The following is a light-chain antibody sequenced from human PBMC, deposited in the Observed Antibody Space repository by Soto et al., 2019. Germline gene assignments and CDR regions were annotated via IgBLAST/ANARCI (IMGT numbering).Light chain of an antibody. CDR2: KAS. Sequence: DIQMTQSPSTLSASVGDRVAITCRASQSISIWLAWYQQKPGKAPTLLLYKASSLESGVPSRFSGSGSRTDFTLTISSLQPDDFATYYCQQYNDYSWTFGQGTKVEIK. CDR1: QSISIW. V-gene: IGKV1-5*03. CDR3: QQYNDYSWT. J-gene: IGKJ1*01.